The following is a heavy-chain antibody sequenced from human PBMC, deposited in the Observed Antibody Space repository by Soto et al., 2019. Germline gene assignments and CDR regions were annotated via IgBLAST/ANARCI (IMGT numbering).Heavy chain of an antibody. Sequence: PSETLSLTCTVSGGSISSYYWTWIRQPPGKGLEWIGHIYYSGSTSYNPSLKSRVSISVNTSKKEFSLKLSSVNAADTAVYYCARAIHYYDTSGSYAWYFDYWGQGSLVTVSS. V-gene: IGHV4-59*01. CDR3: ARAIHYYDTSGSYAWYFDY. J-gene: IGHJ4*02. CDR2: IYYSGST. D-gene: IGHD3-22*01. CDR1: GGSISSYY.